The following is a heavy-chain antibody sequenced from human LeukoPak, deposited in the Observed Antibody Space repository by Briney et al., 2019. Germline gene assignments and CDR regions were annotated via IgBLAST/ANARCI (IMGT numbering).Heavy chain of an antibody. CDR1: GGSFSGYY. D-gene: IGHD6-13*01. J-gene: IGHJ3*02. CDR2: INHSGST. V-gene: IGHV4-34*01. Sequence: SETLSLTCAVYGGSFSGYYWSWLRQPPGKGLEWIGEINHSGSTNYNPSLKSRVTISVDTSKNQFSLKLSSVTAADTAVYYCARHRIAAADDAFEIWGQGTMVTVSS. CDR3: ARHRIAAADDAFEI.